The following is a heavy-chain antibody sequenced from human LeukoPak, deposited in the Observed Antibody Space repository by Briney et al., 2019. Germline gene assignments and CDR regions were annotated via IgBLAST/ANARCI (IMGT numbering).Heavy chain of an antibody. CDR1: GGSISSSSYY. Sequence: SETLSLTCTVSGGSISSSSYYWGWIRQPPGKGLEWIGSIYYSGSTYYNPSLKSRVTISVDTSKNQFSLKLSSVTAADTAVYYCAREENYGSGSYPKTPFDYWGQGTLVTVSS. CDR3: AREENYGSGSYPKTPFDY. J-gene: IGHJ4*02. D-gene: IGHD3-10*01. V-gene: IGHV4-39*07. CDR2: IYYSGST.